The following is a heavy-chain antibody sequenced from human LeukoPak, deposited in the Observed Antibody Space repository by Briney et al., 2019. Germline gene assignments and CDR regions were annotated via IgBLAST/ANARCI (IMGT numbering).Heavy chain of an antibody. Sequence: VSGPTLVNPTQTLTLTCTFSGFSLSTSGMCVSWIRQPPGKALEWLALIDWDDDKYSSTSLKTRLTISKDTSKNQVVLTMTNMDPVDTATYYCARIPAGTGYFDYWGQGTLITVSS. J-gene: IGHJ4*02. CDR1: GFSLSTSGMC. D-gene: IGHD6-19*01. V-gene: IGHV2-70*01. CDR3: ARIPAGTGYFDY. CDR2: IDWDDDK.